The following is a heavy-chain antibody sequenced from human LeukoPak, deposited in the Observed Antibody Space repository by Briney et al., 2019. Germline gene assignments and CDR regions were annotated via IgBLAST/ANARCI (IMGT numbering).Heavy chain of an antibody. CDR1: GYTFTSYY. CDR2: ISAYNGNT. D-gene: IGHD6-13*01. J-gene: IGHJ4*02. Sequence: ASVKVSCKASGYTFTSYYMHWVRQAPGQGLEWMGWISAYNGNTNYAHKLQGRVTMTTDTSTSTAYMELRSLRSDDTAVYYCARIAAADYYFDYWGQGTLVTVSS. CDR3: ARIAAADYYFDY. V-gene: IGHV1-18*04.